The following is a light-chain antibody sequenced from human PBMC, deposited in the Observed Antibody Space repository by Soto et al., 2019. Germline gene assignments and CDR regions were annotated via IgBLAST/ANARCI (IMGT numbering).Light chain of an antibody. V-gene: IGLV2-11*01. J-gene: IGLJ1*01. CDR1: SSDVGGYNY. CDR3: CSYAGSYTYV. CDR2: DVS. Sequence: QSVLTQPRSVSGSPGQSVTISCTGTSSDVGGYNYVSWYQQHSGKAPKLMIYDVSKRPSGVPDRFSGSKSGNTASLTISGLQAEDETDYHCCSYAGSYTYVFGTGTKVTVL.